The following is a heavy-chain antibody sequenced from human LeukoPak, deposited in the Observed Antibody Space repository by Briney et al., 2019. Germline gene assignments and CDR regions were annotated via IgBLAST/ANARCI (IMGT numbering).Heavy chain of an antibody. V-gene: IGHV3-30*02. J-gene: IGHJ4*02. D-gene: IGHD3-10*01. CDR3: AKDPLYYGSGSYSYFDY. Sequence: DSVKGRFTISRDNSKNTLYLQMNSLRAEGTAVYYCAKDPLYYGSGSYSYFDYWGQGTLVTVSS.